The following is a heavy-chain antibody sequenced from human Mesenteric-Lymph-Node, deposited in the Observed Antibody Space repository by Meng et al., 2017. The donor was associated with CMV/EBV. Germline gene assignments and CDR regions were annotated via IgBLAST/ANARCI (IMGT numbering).Heavy chain of an antibody. Sequence: CTVSGGSISTGGYYWGWIRQSPGKGLEWIGNTSHSGRASYSPSLTSRVTMSVDTSKNQFSLRLSSVTAADTAQYYCAKYESRTMLDYWGPGILVTVSS. CDR2: TSHSGRA. J-gene: IGHJ4*02. V-gene: IGHV4-39*01. CDR1: GGSISTGGYY. CDR3: AKYESRTMLDY. D-gene: IGHD3-10*02.